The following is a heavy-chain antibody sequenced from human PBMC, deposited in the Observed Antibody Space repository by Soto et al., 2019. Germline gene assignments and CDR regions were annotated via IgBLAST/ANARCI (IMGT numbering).Heavy chain of an antibody. CDR2: IIPILGIA. J-gene: IGHJ4*02. CDR1: GGTFSSYT. Sequence: SVKVSCKASGGTFSSYTIIWVRQAPGQGLEWMGRIIPILGIANYAQKFQGRVTITADKSTSTAYMELSSLRSEDTAVYYCARDSRSSSGWYYFDYWGQGTLVTVSS. V-gene: IGHV1-69*04. D-gene: IGHD6-19*01. CDR3: ARDSRSSSGWYYFDY.